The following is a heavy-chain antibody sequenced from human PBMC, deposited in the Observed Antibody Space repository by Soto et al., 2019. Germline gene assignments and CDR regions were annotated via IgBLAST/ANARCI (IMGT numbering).Heavy chain of an antibody. V-gene: IGHV4-34*01. CDR1: GGSLSGDY. CDR3: ASRLDY. J-gene: IGHJ4*01. CDR2: INHSGST. Sequence: SETLSLTCAVYGGSLSGDYWSWIRQPPGKGLEWIGEINHSGSTNYNPSLKSRVTISVDTSKNQFSLKLSSVTAADTAVYYCASRLDYWGHGTLVTVSS.